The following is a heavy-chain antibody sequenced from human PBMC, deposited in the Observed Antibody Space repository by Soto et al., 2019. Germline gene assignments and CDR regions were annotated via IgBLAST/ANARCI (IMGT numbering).Heavy chain of an antibody. CDR1: GDSVASNSAA. D-gene: IGHD6-19*01. J-gene: IGHJ5*02. CDR2: TYYRSKWYN. Sequence: SQTLSLTCAISGDSVASNSAAWNWIRQSPSRGLEWLGRTYYRSKWYNDYAVSVKSRITINPDTSKNQFSLQLNSVTPEDTAVYYCARDGYSSGWYWFAPWGQGTLVPVSS. CDR3: ARDGYSSGWYWFAP. V-gene: IGHV6-1*01.